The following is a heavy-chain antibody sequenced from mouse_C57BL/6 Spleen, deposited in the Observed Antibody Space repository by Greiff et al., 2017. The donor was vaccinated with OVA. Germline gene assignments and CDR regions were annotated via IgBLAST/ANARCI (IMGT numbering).Heavy chain of an antibody. CDR1: GYTFTSYG. D-gene: IGHD4-1*01. Sequence: VQVVESGAELARPGASVKLSCKASGYTFTSYGISWVKQRTGQGLEWIGEIYPRSGNTYYNEKFKGKATLTADKSSSTAYMGLRSLTSEDSAVYFCARGFQANLYYFDYWGQGTTLTVSS. V-gene: IGHV1-81*01. J-gene: IGHJ2*01. CDR2: IYPRSGNT. CDR3: ARGFQANLYYFDY.